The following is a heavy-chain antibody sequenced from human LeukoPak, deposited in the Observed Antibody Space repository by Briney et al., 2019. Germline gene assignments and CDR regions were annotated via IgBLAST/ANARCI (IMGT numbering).Heavy chain of an antibody. Sequence: PGGSLRLSCAASGFTFDDYGMSWVRQAPGKGLEWVSYISSSGSTIYYADSVKGRFTISRDNAKNSLYLQMNSLRAEDTAVYYCARDGCGGNPDAFDIWGQGTMVTVSS. D-gene: IGHD4-23*01. V-gene: IGHV3-11*04. J-gene: IGHJ3*02. CDR1: GFTFDDYG. CDR2: ISSSGSTI. CDR3: ARDGCGGNPDAFDI.